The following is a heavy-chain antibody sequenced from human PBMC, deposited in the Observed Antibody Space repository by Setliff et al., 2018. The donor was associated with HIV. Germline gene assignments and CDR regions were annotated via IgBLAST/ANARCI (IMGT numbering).Heavy chain of an antibody. J-gene: IGHJ6*03. CDR1: GGSISSYY. D-gene: IGHD5-12*01. Sequence: KPSETLSLTCTVSGGSISSYYWSWIRQPPGKGLEWIGYIYYSGSTNYNPSLKSRVTISVDMSKNQFSLKLSSVTAADTAVYHCAGHGYDPLYYYYYMDVWGKGTTVTVSS. V-gene: IGHV4-59*01. CDR2: IYYSGST. CDR3: AGHGYDPLYYYYYMDV.